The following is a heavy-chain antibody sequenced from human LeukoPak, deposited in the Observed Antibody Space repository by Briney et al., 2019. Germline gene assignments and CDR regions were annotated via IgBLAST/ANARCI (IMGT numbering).Heavy chain of an antibody. V-gene: IGHV3-30*02. CDR1: GFTFSNAW. J-gene: IGHJ5*02. CDR3: AKDLTGIAAAGTFNWFDP. D-gene: IGHD6-13*01. CDR2: IRYDGSNK. Sequence: GGSLRLSCAASGFTFSNAWMSWVRQAPGKGLEWVAFIRYDGSNKYYADSVKGRFTISRDNSKNTLYLQMNSLRAEDTAVYYCAKDLTGIAAAGTFNWFDPWGQGTLVTVSS.